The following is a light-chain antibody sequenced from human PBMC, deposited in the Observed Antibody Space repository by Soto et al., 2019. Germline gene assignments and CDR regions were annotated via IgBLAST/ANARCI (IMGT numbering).Light chain of an antibody. CDR1: SSNIGSNY. CDR3: AAWDDSLRGVV. J-gene: IGLJ2*01. CDR2: RNN. V-gene: IGLV1-47*01. Sequence: QSVLTQPPSASGTPGQRVTISCSGSSSNIGSNYVYWYQQLPETAPKLLIYRNNQRPSGVPDRFSGSKSGTSASLAISGRRSEDEADYYCAAWDDSLRGVVFGGGTKLTVL.